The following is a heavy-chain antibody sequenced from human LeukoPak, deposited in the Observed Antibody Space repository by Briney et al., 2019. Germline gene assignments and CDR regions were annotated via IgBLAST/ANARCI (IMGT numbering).Heavy chain of an antibody. D-gene: IGHD2/OR15-2a*01. Sequence: PGGSLRLSCAASGFTFSSYWMSWVRQAPGKGLEWVANIKQDGSEKYYVDSVKGRFTISRDNAKNSLYLQMNSLRAEDTALYYCARDRADRILDYWGQGTLVTVSS. V-gene: IGHV3-7*03. CDR3: ARDRADRILDY. J-gene: IGHJ4*02. CDR1: GFTFSSYW. CDR2: IKQDGSEK.